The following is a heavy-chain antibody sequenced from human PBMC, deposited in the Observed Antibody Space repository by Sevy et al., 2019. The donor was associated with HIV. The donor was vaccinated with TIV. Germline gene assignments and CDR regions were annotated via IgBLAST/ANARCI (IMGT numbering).Heavy chain of an antibody. Sequence: GGSLRLSCAASGFTFSSYAFHWVRQAPGKWLEWVAVISFDGRKTDYANSVKGRFTISKDNSKNTLHLRMSRLRGDDTAVYYCARDLRVDLDYWGQGTLVTVSS. CDR3: ARDLRVDLDY. CDR1: GFTFSSYA. CDR2: ISFDGRKT. V-gene: IGHV3-30*04. J-gene: IGHJ4*02.